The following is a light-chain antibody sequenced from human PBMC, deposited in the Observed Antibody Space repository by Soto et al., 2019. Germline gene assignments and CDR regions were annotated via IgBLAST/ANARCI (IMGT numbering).Light chain of an antibody. CDR2: DAS. CDR1: RSVRSY. CDR3: QQYHNWPPQYT. V-gene: IGKV3-11*01. J-gene: IGKJ2*01. Sequence: EIVLTQSPATLSLSPGERATLSCRASRSVRSYLAWYQQKPGQAPRLLIYDASTRAAGVPARFSGSGSGTDFTLTISSLQSEDFAVYYCQQYHNWPPQYTFGQGTKLQIK.